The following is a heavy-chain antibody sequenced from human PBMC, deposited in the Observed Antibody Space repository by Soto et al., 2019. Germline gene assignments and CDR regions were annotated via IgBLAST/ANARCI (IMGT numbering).Heavy chain of an antibody. J-gene: IGHJ4*02. CDR1: GFTFSSYS. V-gene: IGHV3-48*02. Sequence: EVQLVESGGGLVQPGGSLRLSCAASGFTFSSYSMNWVRQAPGKGLEWVSYISSSSSTIYYADSVKGRFTISRDNAKNSLYLQMNSLRDEDTAVYYCAREQYCTNGVCYSPSDYWGQGTLVTVSS. CDR3: AREQYCTNGVCYSPSDY. CDR2: ISSSSSTI. D-gene: IGHD2-8*01.